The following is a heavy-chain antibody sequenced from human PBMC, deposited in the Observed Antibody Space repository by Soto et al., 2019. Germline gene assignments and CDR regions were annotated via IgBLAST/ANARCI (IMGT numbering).Heavy chain of an antibody. Sequence: GSLRLSCAASGFTFSNSAMTWVRQALGKGPEWVSSIGRTNNTHYADSVKCRFAISRDNSQNTLYLQMNSLTAEDTAVYFCAKVDAYSYRTDHWGQGTLVTVSS. J-gene: IGHJ4*02. CDR2: IGRTNNT. V-gene: IGHV3-23*01. CDR3: AKVDAYSYRTDH. D-gene: IGHD3-16*02. CDR1: GFTFSNSA.